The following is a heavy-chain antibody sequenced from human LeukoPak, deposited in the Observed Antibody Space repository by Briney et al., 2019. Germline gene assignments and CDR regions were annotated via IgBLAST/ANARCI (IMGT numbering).Heavy chain of an antibody. J-gene: IGHJ4*02. CDR1: GGYISSYY. CDR2: MNQRGSM. V-gene: IGHV4-34*01. Sequence: SETLSLTCTVSGGYISSYYWSWIRQSPGKGLEWIGEMNQRGSMNYNPSLKSRVTISVDRSKNQFSLKLSSVTAADTAVYYCARELELRYWGQGTLVTDSS. D-gene: IGHD1-7*01. CDR3: ARELELRY.